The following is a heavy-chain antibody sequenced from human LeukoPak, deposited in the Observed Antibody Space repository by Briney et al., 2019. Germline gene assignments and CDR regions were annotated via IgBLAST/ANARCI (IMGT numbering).Heavy chain of an antibody. Sequence: NSGSIGYADSVKGRFTISRDNAKNSLYLQMNSLRAEDTALYYCARGGYDILTGYYTDFDYWGQGTLVTVSS. J-gene: IGHJ4*02. V-gene: IGHV3-9*01. CDR2: NSGSI. CDR3: ARGGYDILTGYYTDFDY. D-gene: IGHD3-9*01.